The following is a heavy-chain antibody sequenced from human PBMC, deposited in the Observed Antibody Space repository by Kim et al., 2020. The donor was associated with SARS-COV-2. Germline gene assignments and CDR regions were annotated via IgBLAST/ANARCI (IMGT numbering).Heavy chain of an antibody. Sequence: GGSLRLSCVASGFTFSSYWMHWVRQAPGKGLVWVSRVNSDSSSTSYADSVKGRFTISRDNARNTLYLQMNSLRAEDTAVYYCASLSTWYGCDKFDYWGQGTLVTVSS. J-gene: IGHJ4*02. V-gene: IGHV3-74*01. CDR1: GFTFSSYW. CDR3: ASLSTWYGCDKFDY. CDR2: VNSDSSST. D-gene: IGHD6-13*01.